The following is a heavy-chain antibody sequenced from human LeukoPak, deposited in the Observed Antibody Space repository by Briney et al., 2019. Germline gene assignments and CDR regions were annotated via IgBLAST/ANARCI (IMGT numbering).Heavy chain of an antibody. CDR3: ARDEDSSGYQTY. J-gene: IGHJ4*02. CDR1: GFTFSNYA. D-gene: IGHD3-22*01. CDR2: ISYDGSNK. V-gene: IGHV3-30-3*01. Sequence: GRSLRLSCAASGFTFSNYAMHWVRQAPGKGLEWVAVISYDGSNKYYADSVKGRFTISRDNSKNTLYLQMNSLRAEDTAVYYCARDEDSSGYQTYWGQGTLVTVSS.